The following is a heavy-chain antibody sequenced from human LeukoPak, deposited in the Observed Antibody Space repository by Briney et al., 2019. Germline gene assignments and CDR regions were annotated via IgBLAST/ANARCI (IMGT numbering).Heavy chain of an antibody. D-gene: IGHD3-10*01. Sequence: KPSETLSLTCTVSGGSISSSSYYWGWIRQPPGKGLEWIGSIFYSGTSYYNPSLKSRVTMSVDTSKNQFSLKLSSVTAADTAVYYCARDSPPLTVRGAWWFDPWGQGTLVTVSS. CDR2: IFYSGTS. V-gene: IGHV4-39*07. CDR3: ARDSPPLTVRGAWWFDP. J-gene: IGHJ5*02. CDR1: GGSISSSSYY.